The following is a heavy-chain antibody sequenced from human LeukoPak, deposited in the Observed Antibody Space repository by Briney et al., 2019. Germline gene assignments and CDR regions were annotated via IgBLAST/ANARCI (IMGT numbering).Heavy chain of an antibody. CDR3: ARGIRGLGSCFDY. D-gene: IGHD3-10*01. CDR1: GFTFSSYE. V-gene: IGHV3-48*03. CDR2: ISSTGTTI. J-gene: IGHJ4*02. Sequence: GGSLRLSCAASGFTFSSYEMNWVRQAPGKGLERVSYISSTGTTIYYADSVRGRFTISRDNAKNSLYLQMNSLRAEDTAVYYCARGIRGLGSCFDYWGQGTLVTVSS.